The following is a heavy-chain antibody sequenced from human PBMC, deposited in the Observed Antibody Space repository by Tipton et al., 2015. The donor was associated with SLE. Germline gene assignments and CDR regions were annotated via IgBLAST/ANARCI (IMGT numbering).Heavy chain of an antibody. CDR3: ARDRGRDYDTLTGYRRH. V-gene: IGHV3-30*04. CDR2: ISYDGSNK. CDR1: GFTFSNYA. D-gene: IGHD3-9*01. J-gene: IGHJ4*02. Sequence: SLRLSCAASGFTFSNYAMHWVRQAPGKGLEWVAVISYDGSNKYYADSVKGRFTISRDNSKNTLYLQMNSLRAEDTAVYYCARDRGRDYDTLTGYRRHWGQGTLVAASS.